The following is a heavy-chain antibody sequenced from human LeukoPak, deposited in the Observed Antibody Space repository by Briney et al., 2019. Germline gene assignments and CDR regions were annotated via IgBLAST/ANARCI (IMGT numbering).Heavy chain of an antibody. CDR1: GGSISSSSYY. CDR3: ARDSSAHFDY. J-gene: IGHJ4*02. Sequence: PSETLSLTCTVSGGSISSSSYYWGWIRQPPGKGLEWIGYFYYSGSTDYNPSLKSRVTISVDTSKNQFSLNLSSVTAADTAVYYCARDSSAHFDYWDQGTLVTVSS. V-gene: IGHV4-61*01. CDR2: FYYSGST.